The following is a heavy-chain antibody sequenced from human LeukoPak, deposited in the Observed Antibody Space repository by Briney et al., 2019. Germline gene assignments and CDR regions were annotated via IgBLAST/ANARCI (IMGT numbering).Heavy chain of an antibody. J-gene: IGHJ5*02. Sequence: SETLSLTCTVSGGSISSYYWSWIRQPPGKGLEWIGYIYYSGSTNYNPSLKSRVTISVDTSKNQFSLKLSSVTAADTAVYYCARDGGPWWQQLVWWFDPWGQGTLVTVSS. D-gene: IGHD6-13*01. V-gene: IGHV4-59*12. CDR3: ARDGGPWWQQLVWWFDP. CDR1: GGSISSYY. CDR2: IYYSGST.